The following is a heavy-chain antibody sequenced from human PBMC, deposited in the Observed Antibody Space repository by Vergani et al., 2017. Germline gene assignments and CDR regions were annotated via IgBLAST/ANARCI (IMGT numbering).Heavy chain of an antibody. D-gene: IGHD2-8*01. V-gene: IGHV3-74*03. Sequence: DVHLAESGGGFFQPGGSLRLSCSASGFSFNSYWMHWVRQVPGKGLLWVSRIKSDGSITAYADSVKGRFTISRDNAKNTLYLQMNSLRVEDTGVYYCARARCMETCYMSNWLDSWGQGTLVTVSS. CDR3: ARARCMETCYMSNWLDS. J-gene: IGHJ5*01. CDR1: GFSFNSYW. CDR2: IKSDGSIT.